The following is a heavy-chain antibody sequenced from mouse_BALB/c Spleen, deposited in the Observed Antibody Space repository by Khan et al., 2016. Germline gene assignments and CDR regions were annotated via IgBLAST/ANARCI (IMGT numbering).Heavy chain of an antibody. CDR1: DYTFSSYW. V-gene: IGHV1-9*01. Sequence: QVQLQQSGAVLMKPGASVKISCKATDYTFSSYWIEWVKQRPGHGLEWIGEILPGSDGTTYNEKFKGKATFTADTSSNTAYMQLSSLTSEDSAVYYCARGGNVMDYWGQGTSVTVSS. CDR2: ILPGSDGT. J-gene: IGHJ4*01. CDR3: ARGGNVMDY.